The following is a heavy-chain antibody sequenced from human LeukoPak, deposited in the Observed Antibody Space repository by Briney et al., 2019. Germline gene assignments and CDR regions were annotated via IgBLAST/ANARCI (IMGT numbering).Heavy chain of an antibody. CDR1: GYTLTELS. CDR3: ARFDSLDAFDI. D-gene: IGHD3-22*01. J-gene: IGHJ3*02. V-gene: IGHV1-18*01. CDR2: ISAYNGNT. Sequence: GASVKVSCKVSGYTLTELSMHWVRQAPGKGLEWMGWISAYNGNTNYAQKLQGRVTMTTDTSTSTAYMELRSLRSDDTAVYYCARFDSLDAFDIWGQGTMVTVSS.